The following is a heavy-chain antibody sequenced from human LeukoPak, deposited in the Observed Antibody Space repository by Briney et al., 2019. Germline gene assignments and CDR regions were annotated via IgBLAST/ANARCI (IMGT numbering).Heavy chain of an antibody. CDR1: AYSVTNNSAA. CDR3: ANCYCGGGSCRLDS. D-gene: IGHD2-15*01. J-gene: IGHJ4*02. CDR2: TFYRSKLYN. V-gene: IGHV6-1*01. Sequence: SQALSLTCAFSAYSVTNNSAAWTWIRQSPSRGLEWLARTFYRSKLYNEYAASVKSRMTINPHTPKNQFSLQLNSVTPEDTAVYYCANCYCGGGSCRLDSWGQGTLVTVSS.